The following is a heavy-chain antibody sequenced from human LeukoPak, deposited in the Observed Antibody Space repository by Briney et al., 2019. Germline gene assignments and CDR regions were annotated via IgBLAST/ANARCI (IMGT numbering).Heavy chain of an antibody. CDR2: MNPNSGNT. J-gene: IGHJ6*03. CDR1: GYTFSSYD. D-gene: IGHD2-2*01. CDR3: ARGRRYCSSISCYYMDV. V-gene: IGHV1-8*03. Sequence: VASVKVSCKASGYTFSSYDINWVRQATGQGPEWMGWMNPNSGNTGYAQKFQGRVTITMNTSITTAYMELSSLRFEDTAVYYCARGRRYCSSISCYYMDVWGKGTTVTVSS.